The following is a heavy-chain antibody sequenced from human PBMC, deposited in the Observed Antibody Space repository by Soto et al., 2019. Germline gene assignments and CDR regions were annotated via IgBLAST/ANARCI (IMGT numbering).Heavy chain of an antibody. J-gene: IGHJ5*02. CDR1: GFTFSSYA. V-gene: IGHV3-23*01. CDR2: ISGSGGST. D-gene: IGHD6-13*01. Sequence: QPGGSLRLSCAASGFTFSSYAMSWVRQAPGKGLEWVSAISGSGGSTYYADSVKGRFTISRDNSKNTLYLQMNSLRAEDTAVYYCAKAIAAAGTGGNWFDPWGQGTLVTVSS. CDR3: AKAIAAAGTGGNWFDP.